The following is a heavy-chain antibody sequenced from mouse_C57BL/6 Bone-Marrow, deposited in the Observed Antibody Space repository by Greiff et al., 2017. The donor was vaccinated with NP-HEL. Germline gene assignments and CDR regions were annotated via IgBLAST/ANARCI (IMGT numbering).Heavy chain of an antibody. J-gene: IGHJ4*01. CDR3: ARSGDYYGSSHYYAMDY. V-gene: IGHV1-69*01. CDR1: GYTFTSYW. CDR2: IDPSDSYT. Sequence: QVHVQQPGAELVMPGASVKLSCKASGYTFTSYWMHWVKQRPGQGLEWIGEIDPSDSYTNYNQKFKGKSTLTVDKSSSTAYMQLSSLTSEDSAVYYCARSGDYYGSSHYYAMDYWGQGTSVTVSS. D-gene: IGHD1-1*01.